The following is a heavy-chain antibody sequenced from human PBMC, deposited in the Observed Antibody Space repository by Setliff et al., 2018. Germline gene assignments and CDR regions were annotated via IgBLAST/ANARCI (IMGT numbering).Heavy chain of an antibody. CDR1: GYTFTSYD. Sequence: ASVKVSCKASGYTFTSYDINWVRQATGQGLEWMGWMNPNSGNTDYAQKFQGRVTMTRDTSITTAYMELSSLRSDDTAMYYCARSVHGDYVRLRQNNWLDPWGQGTLVTVS. CDR2: MNPNSGNT. V-gene: IGHV1-8*02. J-gene: IGHJ5*02. D-gene: IGHD4-17*01. CDR3: ARSVHGDYVRLRQNNWLDP.